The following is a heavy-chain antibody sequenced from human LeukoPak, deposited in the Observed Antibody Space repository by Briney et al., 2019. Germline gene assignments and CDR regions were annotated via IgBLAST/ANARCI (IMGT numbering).Heavy chain of an antibody. CDR2: IKQDESEK. Sequence: PGGSLRLSCAASGFTFSTYWMTWVHQAPGKGLEWVANIKQDESEKYYVDSVKGRFTISRDNAKSSLFLQMNSLRVEDTAVYYCVRAIDVWGQGTTVTVSS. CDR3: VRAIDV. J-gene: IGHJ6*02. V-gene: IGHV3-7*03. CDR1: GFTFSTYW.